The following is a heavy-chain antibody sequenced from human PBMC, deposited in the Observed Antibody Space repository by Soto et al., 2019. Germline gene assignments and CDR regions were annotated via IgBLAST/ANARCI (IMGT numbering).Heavy chain of an antibody. J-gene: IGHJ5*02. CDR3: AKLPWADYGGVFDP. D-gene: IGHD4-17*01. CDR2: IYYSGNT. Sequence: SETLSLTCTVSGGSISSYYWTWIRQPPGKGLEWIGYIYYSGNTNYNPSLKSRVTISVDTSKNQFSLKLGSVTAADTALYYCAKLPWADYGGVFDPWGQGTLVTVSS. V-gene: IGHV4-59*01. CDR1: GGSISSYY.